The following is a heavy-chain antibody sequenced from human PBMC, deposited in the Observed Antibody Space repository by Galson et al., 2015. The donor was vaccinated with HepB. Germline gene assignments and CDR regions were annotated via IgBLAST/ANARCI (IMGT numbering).Heavy chain of an antibody. CDR2: ISDDGSNK. Sequence: SLRLSCAASGFTIIKYVIHWVRQAPGKGLEWVAVISDDGSNKYYADSVKGRFTISRDNSKNTLYLQMNSLRAEDTAVYYCARGGGYDHYFAYWGQGTLVTVSS. J-gene: IGHJ4*02. D-gene: IGHD5-12*01. V-gene: IGHV3-30-3*01. CDR1: GFTIIKYV. CDR3: ARGGGYDHYFAY.